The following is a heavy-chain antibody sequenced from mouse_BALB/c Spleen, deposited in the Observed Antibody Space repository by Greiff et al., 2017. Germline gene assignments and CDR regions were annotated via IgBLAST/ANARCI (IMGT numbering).Heavy chain of an antibody. J-gene: IGHJ2*01. CDR2: IDPSNSET. CDR3: ARSLITTVVATAFDY. V-gene: IGHV1S127*01. Sequence: QVQLQQSGPELVRPGASVKMSCTASGYTFTSYWMHWVKQRPGQGLEWIGMIDPSNSETRLNQKFKDKATLNVDKSSNTAYMQLSSLTSEDSAVYYCARSLITTVVATAFDYWGQGTTLTVSS. CDR1: GYTFTSYW. D-gene: IGHD1-1*01.